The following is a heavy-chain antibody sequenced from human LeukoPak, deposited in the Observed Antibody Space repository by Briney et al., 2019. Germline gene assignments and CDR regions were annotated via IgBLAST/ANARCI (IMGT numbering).Heavy chain of an antibody. D-gene: IGHD1-7*01. CDR3: VGEGQTGTLAY. CDR2: ISGSGGST. V-gene: IGHV3-23*01. CDR1: GFTFSSYA. Sequence: GGSLRLSCAASGFTFSSYAMSWVRQAPGKGLEWVSAISGSGGSTYYADSVKGRFTISRDNPKNTLYLQMNSLRAEDTAVYYCVGEGQTGTLAYWGQGTLVSVSS. J-gene: IGHJ4*02.